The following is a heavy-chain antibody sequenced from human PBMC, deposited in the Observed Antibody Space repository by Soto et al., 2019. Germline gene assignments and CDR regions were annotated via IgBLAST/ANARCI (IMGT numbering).Heavy chain of an antibody. D-gene: IGHD3-3*01. CDR3: AHRILRTVFGLVTTTAIYFDF. CDR1: GFSLTTSGVG. J-gene: IGHJ4*02. V-gene: IGHV2-5*02. CDR2: IHWADDK. Sequence: KESGPTVVKPTETLTLTCTFSGFSLTTSGVGVGWVRQSPGKAPEWLALIHWADDKRYSTSLQSRLTITKATSKNLEVLIMANVDPADAATYYCAHRILRTVFGLVTTTAIYFDFGGQGTPVAVSS.